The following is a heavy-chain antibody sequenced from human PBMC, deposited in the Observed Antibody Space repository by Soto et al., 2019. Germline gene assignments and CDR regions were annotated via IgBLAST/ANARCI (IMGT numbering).Heavy chain of an antibody. CDR1: GFSLSTSGVG. J-gene: IGHJ5*02. D-gene: IGHD3-22*01. CDR2: IYGNDDK. Sequence: QITLKESGPAVVHPSLTLTLTCTFSGFSLSTSGVGVGWIRQPPGKALQCLAVIYGNDDKRYSPSLKSRLSVTQDTSKNQVVLTMTNMDPEDTATYYCARALFYYDSDSGLNWFDPWGQGALVTVSS. V-gene: IGHV2-5*01. CDR3: ARALFYYDSDSGLNWFDP.